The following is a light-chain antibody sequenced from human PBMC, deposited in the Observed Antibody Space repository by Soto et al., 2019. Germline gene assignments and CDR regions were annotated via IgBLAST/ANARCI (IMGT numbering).Light chain of an antibody. Sequence: QSALTQPASVSGSPGQSITISCTGTSSDVGGYHYVSWYQQHPGKAPKLLIYEVSNRPSGVSHRFSGSKSGNPASLTISRLQAEEEADYYRSSYTSSSTRVFGGGTKLTVL. CDR1: SSDVGGYHY. CDR2: EVS. CDR3: SSYTSSSTRV. J-gene: IGLJ3*02. V-gene: IGLV2-14*01.